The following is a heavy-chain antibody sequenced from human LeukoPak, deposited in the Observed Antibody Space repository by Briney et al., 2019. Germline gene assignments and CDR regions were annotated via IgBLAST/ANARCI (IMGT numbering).Heavy chain of an antibody. Sequence: GGALRLSCTAFGFTFGDYAMNWVRQAPGKGVEGVGFIRSKAYGGTAEYAASVKGRFTISRDDSKSIAYLQMNSLKTEDTAVYHCTRDRRYCSGGSCYRLGAFDIWGQGTMVTVSS. CDR1: GFTFGDYA. CDR2: IRSKAYGGTA. V-gene: IGHV3-49*04. D-gene: IGHD2-15*01. J-gene: IGHJ3*02. CDR3: TRDRRYCSGGSCYRLGAFDI.